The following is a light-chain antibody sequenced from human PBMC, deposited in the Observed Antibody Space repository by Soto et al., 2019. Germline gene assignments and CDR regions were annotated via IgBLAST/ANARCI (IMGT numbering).Light chain of an antibody. V-gene: IGKV3-15*01. J-gene: IGKJ1*01. CDR2: GAS. CDR3: QQYRSWPRT. Sequence: EIVMTQSPATLSVSPVEISTLSCRASQSVSSNLAWYQQKPGQAPRLLIYGASTRATDMPGTFSGRGSGTEFTLTITSLRPEDFGVYYCQQYRSWPRTFGQGTKVDIK. CDR1: QSVSSN.